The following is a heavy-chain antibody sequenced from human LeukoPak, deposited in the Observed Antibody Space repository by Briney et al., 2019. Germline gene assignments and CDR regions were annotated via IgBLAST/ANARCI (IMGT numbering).Heavy chain of an antibody. V-gene: IGHV3-7*05. CDR1: GFTFSNYW. CDR3: ARDRNYYDGTTYYDVFDV. CDR2: MNEDGNIK. J-gene: IGHJ3*01. D-gene: IGHD3-22*01. Sequence: GGSLRLSCATSGFTFSNYWMTWVRQAPGRGLGWVANMNEDGNIKYYVDSVKGRFTISRDNAKNSLYLQMNSLRAEDTAIYYCARDRNYYDGTTYYDVFDVWGQGTLVTVSS.